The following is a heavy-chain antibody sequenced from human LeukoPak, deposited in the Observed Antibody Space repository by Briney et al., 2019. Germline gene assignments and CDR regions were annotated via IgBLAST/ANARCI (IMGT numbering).Heavy chain of an antibody. Sequence: SETLSLTCTVSGYSISSGYYWGWIRQPPGKGLEWIGSIYHSGSTYYNPSLKSRVTISVDTSKNQFSLKLSSVTPEDTAVYYCARGTLTGYSSSWYLGNWFDPWGQGTLVTVSS. CDR2: IYHSGST. D-gene: IGHD6-13*01. CDR1: GYSISSGYY. V-gene: IGHV4-38-2*02. J-gene: IGHJ5*02. CDR3: ARGTLTGYSSSWYLGNWFDP.